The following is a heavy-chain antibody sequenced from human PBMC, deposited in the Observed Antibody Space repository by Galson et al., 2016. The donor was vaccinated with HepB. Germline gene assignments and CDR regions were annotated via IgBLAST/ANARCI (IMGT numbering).Heavy chain of an antibody. CDR2: ISAASNT. J-gene: IGHJ4*02. CDR3: ANYLGYGSGRPGYFHS. D-gene: IGHD3-10*01. V-gene: IGHV3-23*01. CDR1: GFTFSSYA. Sequence: SLRLSCAASGFTFSSYAMSWVRQAPGEGLEWVSVISAASNTYYTDSVKGRFTISRDNSKTTLYLEMNSLRVEDTAVYFCANYLGYGSGRPGYFHSWGQGTLVIVSS.